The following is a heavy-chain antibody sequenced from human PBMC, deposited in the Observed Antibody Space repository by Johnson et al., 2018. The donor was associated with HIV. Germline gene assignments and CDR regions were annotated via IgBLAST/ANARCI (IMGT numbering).Heavy chain of an antibody. CDR3: ARDGLEVDAFDI. V-gene: IGHV3-20*04. Sequence: VQLVQSGGDLIQPGGSLRLSCAASGFTVSSNYMNWVRRAPGKGLEWVSGINWNGGSTGYADSVKGRFTISRDNAKNSLYLQINSLRAEDTAVYYCARDGLEVDAFDIWGQGTMVTVSS. CDR2: INWNGGST. CDR1: GFTVSSNY. J-gene: IGHJ3*02. D-gene: IGHD3-3*01.